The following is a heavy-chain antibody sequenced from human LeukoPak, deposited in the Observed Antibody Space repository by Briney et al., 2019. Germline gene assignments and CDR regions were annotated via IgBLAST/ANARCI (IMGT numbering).Heavy chain of an antibody. CDR1: GFTFSSYD. V-gene: IGHV3-30*18. CDR2: VSYDGSNR. Sequence: GGSLRLSCAASGFTFSSYDMHWVRQAPGKGLEWVAVVSYDGSNRYYADSVKGRFTISRDDSKNTLYLQMNGLRAEDTAVYYCAKGDQQLDYWGQGTLVTVSS. CDR3: AKGDQQLDY. J-gene: IGHJ4*02. D-gene: IGHD6-13*01.